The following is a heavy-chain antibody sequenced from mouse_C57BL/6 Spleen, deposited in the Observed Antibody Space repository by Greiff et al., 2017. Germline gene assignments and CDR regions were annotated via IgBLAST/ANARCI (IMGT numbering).Heavy chain of an antibody. D-gene: IGHD2-4*01. Sequence: QVQLQQPGAELVKPGASVKMSCKASGYTFTSYWITWVKQRPGQGLEWIGDIYPGSGSTNYNEKFKGKATLTVDTSSSTAYMQLSSLTSEDSAVYYGAREEAYDYDRYFDVWGTGTTVTVSS. CDR1: GYTFTSYW. V-gene: IGHV1-55*01. CDR3: AREEAYDYDRYFDV. J-gene: IGHJ1*03. CDR2: IYPGSGST.